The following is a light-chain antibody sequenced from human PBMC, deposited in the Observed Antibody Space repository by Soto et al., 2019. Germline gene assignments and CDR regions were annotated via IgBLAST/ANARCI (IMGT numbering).Light chain of an antibody. CDR2: AAS. Sequence: DIQMTQSPSSLSTSVGDRVTITCRASQGISNYLAWYQRKPGNVPKLLIYAASPLQSGVPSRFSGSGSGTDFTLTISSLQPEDVATYYCQRYDSAPYTFGQGNKLEIK. V-gene: IGKV1-27*01. CDR3: QRYDSAPYT. CDR1: QGISNY. J-gene: IGKJ2*01.